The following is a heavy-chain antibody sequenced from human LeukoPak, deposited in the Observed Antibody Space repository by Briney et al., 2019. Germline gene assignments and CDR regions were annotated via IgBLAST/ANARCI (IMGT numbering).Heavy chain of an antibody. Sequence: GGSLRLSCAASGFTFSDYYMNWVRQAPGKGLEWISYIDSISTTIYSADSVRGRFTISRDNAKNSVYLQMNSLRVEDTAIYYCARGAPLVAVTTGAFDIWGQGTMVTVSS. CDR2: IDSISTTI. CDR3: ARGAPLVAVTTGAFDI. CDR1: GFTFSDYY. J-gene: IGHJ3*02. D-gene: IGHD2-15*01. V-gene: IGHV3-69-1*02.